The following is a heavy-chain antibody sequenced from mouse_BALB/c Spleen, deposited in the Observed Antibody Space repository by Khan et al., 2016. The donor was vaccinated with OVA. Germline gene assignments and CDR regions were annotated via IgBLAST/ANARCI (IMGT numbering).Heavy chain of an antibody. D-gene: IGHD1-2*01. CDR3: ARRNYFGYTFAY. CDR1: GYTFTDYY. Sequence: QVQLQQPGAELARPGASVKLSCKASGYTFTDYYINWVKQRTGQGLEWIGEISPGSGDTYYNEKFKGKATLTADNSSSTAYMQLSSLTSEASAVDFCARRNYFGYTFAYWGQGTLVTVSA. V-gene: IGHV1-77*01. J-gene: IGHJ3*01. CDR2: ISPGSGDT.